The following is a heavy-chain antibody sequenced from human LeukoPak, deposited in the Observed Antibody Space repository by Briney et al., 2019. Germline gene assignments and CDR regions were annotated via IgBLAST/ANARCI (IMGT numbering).Heavy chain of an antibody. CDR1: GGSFSGYY. Sequence: SETLSLTCAVYGGSFSGYYWSWIRQPPGKGLEWIGEINHSGSTNYNPSLKSRVTISVDTSKNQFSLKLSSVTAADTAVYYCSHQTVTTCDYFDYWGQGTLVTVSS. J-gene: IGHJ4*02. CDR3: SHQTVTTCDYFDY. D-gene: IGHD4-17*01. CDR2: INHSGST. V-gene: IGHV4-34*01.